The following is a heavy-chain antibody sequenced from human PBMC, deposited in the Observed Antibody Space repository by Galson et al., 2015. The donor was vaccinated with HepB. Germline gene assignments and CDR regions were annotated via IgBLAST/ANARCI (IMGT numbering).Heavy chain of an antibody. D-gene: IGHD4-11*01. CDR2: ISYDGSNK. CDR1: GFTFSSYG. Sequence: SLRLSCAASGFTFSSYGMHWVRQAPGKGLEWVAVISYDGSNKYYADSVKGRFTISRDNSKNTLYLQMNSLRAEDTAVYYCAKDPESKKNWYFDLWGRGTLVTVSS. J-gene: IGHJ2*01. V-gene: IGHV3-30*18. CDR3: AKDPESKKNWYFDL.